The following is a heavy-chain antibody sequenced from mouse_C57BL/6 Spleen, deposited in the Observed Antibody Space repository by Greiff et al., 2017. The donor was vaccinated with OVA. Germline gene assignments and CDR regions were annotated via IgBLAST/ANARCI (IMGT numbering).Heavy chain of an antibody. Sequence: QVQLQQPGAELVKPGASVTLSCTASGYTFTSYWMHWVKQRPGQGLEWIGMIHPNSGSTNYNEKFKSKATLTVDKSSSTAYMQLSSLTSEDSAVYYCARGTTVVAPGYWGQGTSVTVSS. CDR1: GYTFTSYW. CDR3: ARGTTVVAPGY. V-gene: IGHV1-64*01. D-gene: IGHD1-1*01. J-gene: IGHJ4*01. CDR2: IHPNSGST.